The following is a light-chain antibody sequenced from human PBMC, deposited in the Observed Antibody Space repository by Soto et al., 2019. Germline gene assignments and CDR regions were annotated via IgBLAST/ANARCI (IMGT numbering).Light chain of an antibody. CDR2: ENN. V-gene: IGLV1-51*02. CDR1: SSNIGNNY. J-gene: IGLJ1*01. Sequence: QSVLTQPPSVSAAPGQKVTISCSGSSSNIGNNYVSWYQQLPGTAPKLLIYENNKRPSGIPDRFSGSKSGTSATLGITGLQTGDEADYYCGTWDSSLSVRYVFGTGTKLTVL. CDR3: GTWDSSLSVRYV.